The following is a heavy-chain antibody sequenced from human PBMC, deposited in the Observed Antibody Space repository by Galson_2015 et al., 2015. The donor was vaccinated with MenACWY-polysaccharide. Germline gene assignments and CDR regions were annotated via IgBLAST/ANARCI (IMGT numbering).Heavy chain of an antibody. D-gene: IGHD4-17*01. Sequence: SVKVSCKASGSTLTTYAINWVRQAPGQGLEWMGGLNTITGNPTYAQGFTGRFVFSLDASVTTAYLHISGLKAEDTAVYYCARDPKQKPTTVPTGRFDYWGQGTLVTVAS. CDR2: LNTITGNP. J-gene: IGHJ4*02. CDR3: ARDPKQKPTTVPTGRFDY. V-gene: IGHV7-4-1*02. CDR1: GSTLTTYA.